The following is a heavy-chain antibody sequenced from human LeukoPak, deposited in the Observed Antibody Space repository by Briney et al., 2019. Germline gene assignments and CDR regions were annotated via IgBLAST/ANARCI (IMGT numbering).Heavy chain of an antibody. D-gene: IGHD3-22*01. CDR3: AGYYYDSSGYPFDAFDI. Sequence: GGSLRLSCAASGFTFSSYSMNWVRQAPGKGLEWVSSISSSSGYIYYADSVKGRFTISRDNAKNSLYLQMNSLRAEDTAVYYCAGYYYDSSGYPFDAFDIWGQGTMVTVSS. J-gene: IGHJ3*02. CDR1: GFTFSSYS. CDR2: ISSSSGYI. V-gene: IGHV3-21*01.